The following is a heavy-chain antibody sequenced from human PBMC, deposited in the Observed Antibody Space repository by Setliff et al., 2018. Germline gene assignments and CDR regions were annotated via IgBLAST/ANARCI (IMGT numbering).Heavy chain of an antibody. D-gene: IGHD3-3*01. CDR1: SLTCTSHY. J-gene: IGHJ4*01. Sequence: SLTCTSHYWGWIRQPPGKGMEWIGSVYYSGYTYYNPSLKSRVTISVDTSKNQFSLKLSSVTAADTAVYYCRFWSGYYKNDYWGQGTLVTVSS. CDR2: VYYSGYT. V-gene: IGHV4-39*07. CDR3: RFWSGYYKNDY.